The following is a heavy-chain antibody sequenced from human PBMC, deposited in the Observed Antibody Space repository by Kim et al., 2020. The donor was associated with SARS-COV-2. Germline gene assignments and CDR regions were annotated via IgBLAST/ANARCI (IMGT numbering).Heavy chain of an antibody. CDR1: GYTFTTYG. V-gene: IGHV1-18*04. CDR3: ARGGYGSGSYNPIYFDQ. J-gene: IGHJ4*01. D-gene: IGHD3-10*01. CDR2: INPYNGDT. Sequence: ASVKVSCKASGYTFTTYGITSVRQAPGQGLEWMGWINPYNGDTNYAQKFQGRVTMTTDTSTSTAYMELRSLRSDDTAVYYCARGGYGSGSYNPIYFDQWG.